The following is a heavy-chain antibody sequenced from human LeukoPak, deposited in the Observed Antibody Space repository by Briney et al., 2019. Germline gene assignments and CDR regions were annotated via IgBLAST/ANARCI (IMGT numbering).Heavy chain of an antibody. CDR2: IKQDGSEK. J-gene: IGHJ3*02. D-gene: IGHD1-14*01. CDR1: GFTFSNDW. CDR3: AKDTGDTFDI. Sequence: PGGSLRLSCAGSGFTFSNDWMSWVHQAPGKGLEWVAMIKQDGSEKYYGDSVKGRFTISRDNAKNSLYLQMNSLRAEDTAVYYCAKDTGDTFDIWGQGTMVTVSS. V-gene: IGHV3-7*01.